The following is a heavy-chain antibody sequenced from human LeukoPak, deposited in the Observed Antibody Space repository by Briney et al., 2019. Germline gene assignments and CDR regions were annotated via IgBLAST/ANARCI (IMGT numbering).Heavy chain of an antibody. J-gene: IGHJ4*02. CDR2: ISSSGGST. V-gene: IGHV3-23*01. CDR1: GFTFSSHA. D-gene: IGHD5-12*01. Sequence: PGGSLRLSCAASGFTFSSHAMSWVRQAPGKGLEWVSGISSSGGSTYYADSVKGRFTISGDNSKNTLYLQMNSLRGEDTAVYYCAKGAATMGDCWGQGILVTVS. CDR3: AKGAATMGDC.